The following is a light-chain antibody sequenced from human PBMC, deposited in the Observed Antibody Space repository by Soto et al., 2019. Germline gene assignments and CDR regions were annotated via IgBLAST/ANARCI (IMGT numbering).Light chain of an antibody. Sequence: DIQMTQSPSTLSASVGDRVTITCRASQSIAYWLAWYQQKAGKAPKLLIYKASSLESGVPSRFSGSGSGTEFTLTISSLQPDDFATYYCQQYISYSPLTFGGGTKVEIK. V-gene: IGKV1-5*03. CDR2: KAS. CDR1: QSIAYW. J-gene: IGKJ4*01. CDR3: QQYISYSPLT.